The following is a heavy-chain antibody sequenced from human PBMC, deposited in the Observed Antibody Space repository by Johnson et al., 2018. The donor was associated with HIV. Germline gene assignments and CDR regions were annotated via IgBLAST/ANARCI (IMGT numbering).Heavy chain of an antibody. Sequence: QVQLVESGGGVVQPGRSLRLSCAASGFTFSSYGMHWVRQAPGKGLEWVAVMSFDGNNRYYADSVKGRLTISRDNSKNTLYLVMNRLRPEDTAVYYCARVQIAARWSDALHFWGQGTKVTVSS. CDR2: MSFDGNNR. CDR3: ARVQIAARWSDALHF. V-gene: IGHV3-30*19. CDR1: GFTFSSYG. J-gene: IGHJ3*01. D-gene: IGHD6-6*01.